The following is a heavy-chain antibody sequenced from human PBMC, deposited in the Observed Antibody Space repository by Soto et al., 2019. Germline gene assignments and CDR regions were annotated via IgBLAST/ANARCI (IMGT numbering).Heavy chain of an antibody. D-gene: IGHD2-2*01. V-gene: IGHV4-34*01. J-gene: IGHJ5*02. Sequence: LEPLSDTCGVYGGSSSGYYWSWIRQPPGKGLEWIGEINHSGSTNYNPSLKSRVTISVDTSKNQFSLKLSSVTAADTAVYYCARGLGYCSSTSCKRFDPWGQGTLVTVSS. CDR1: GGSSSGYY. CDR3: ARGLGYCSSTSCKRFDP. CDR2: INHSGST.